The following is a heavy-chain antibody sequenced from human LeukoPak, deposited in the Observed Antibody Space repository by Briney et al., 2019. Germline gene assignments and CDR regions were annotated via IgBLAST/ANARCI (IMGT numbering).Heavy chain of an antibody. D-gene: IGHD6-6*01. J-gene: IGHJ4*02. V-gene: IGHV3-30*04. Sequence: GGSLRLSCAASGFTFSSYAMHWVRQAPGKGLEWVAVISYDGSNKYYADSVKGRFTISRDNSKNTLYLQMNSLRAEDTAVYYCARDFVGGSSSEFLDYWGQGTLVTVSS. CDR3: ARDFVGGSSSEFLDY. CDR1: GFTFSSYA. CDR2: ISYDGSNK.